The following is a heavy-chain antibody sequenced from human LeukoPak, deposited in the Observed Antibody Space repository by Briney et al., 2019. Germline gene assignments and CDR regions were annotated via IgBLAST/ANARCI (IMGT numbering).Heavy chain of an antibody. V-gene: IGHV4-61*02. CDR1: GGSISSGSYY. J-gene: IGHJ6*03. D-gene: IGHD3-10*01. Sequence: SETLSLTCTVSGGSISSGSYYWSWIRQPAGKGLEWIGRIYTSGSTNYNPSLKSRVTMSVDTSKNQFSLKLSSVTAADTAVYYCARHRSYMDVWGKGTTVTVSS. CDR2: IYTSGST. CDR3: ARHRSYMDV.